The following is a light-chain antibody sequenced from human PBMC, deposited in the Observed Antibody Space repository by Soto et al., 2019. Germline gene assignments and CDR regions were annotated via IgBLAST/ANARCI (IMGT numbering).Light chain of an antibody. Sequence: EIVLTQSPATLSLSPGERATLSCRASQSVSSYLAWYQQKPGQAPRLLIYDASNRATGIPARFSGSGSGTDFTLTISSLETEDFAVYYYQQRSNWPYTFGQGTKLEIK. CDR3: QQRSNWPYT. CDR2: DAS. J-gene: IGKJ2*01. CDR1: QSVSSY. V-gene: IGKV3-11*01.